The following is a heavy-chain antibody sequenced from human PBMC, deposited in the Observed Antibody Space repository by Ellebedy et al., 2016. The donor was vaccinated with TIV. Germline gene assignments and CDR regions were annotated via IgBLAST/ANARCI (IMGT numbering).Heavy chain of an antibody. CDR3: ARDVAAAGSGD. CDR2: IIPILNIA. V-gene: IGHV1-69*04. J-gene: IGHJ4*02. CDR1: GYTFTRYG. Sequence: AASVKVSCKASGYTFTRYGINWARQAPGQGLEWMGRIIPILNIANYAQKFQGRVTITADKSTSTAYMELSSLRSEDTAVYYCARDVAAAGSGDWGQGTLVTVSS. D-gene: IGHD6-13*01.